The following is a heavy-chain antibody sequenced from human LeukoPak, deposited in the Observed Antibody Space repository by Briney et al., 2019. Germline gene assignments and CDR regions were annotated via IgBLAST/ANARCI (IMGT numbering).Heavy chain of an antibody. J-gene: IGHJ5*02. CDR1: GGSISSGGYY. V-gene: IGHV4-31*03. CDR3: AREASSGYWFDP. CDR2: IYYSGST. D-gene: IGHD6-19*01. Sequence: SETLSPTCTVSGGSISSGGYYWSWIRQHPGKGLEWIGYIYYSGSTYYNPSLKSRVTISVDTSKNQFSLKLSSVTAADTAVYYCAREASSGYWFDPWGQGTLVTVSS.